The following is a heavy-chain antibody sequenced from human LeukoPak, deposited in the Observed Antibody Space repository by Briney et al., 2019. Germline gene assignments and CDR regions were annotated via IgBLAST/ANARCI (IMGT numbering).Heavy chain of an antibody. CDR3: AREEVFILPHALKDAYFYYMDV. J-gene: IGHJ6*03. CDR1: GFTFSDYW. CDR2: IKQDGSEK. D-gene: IGHD1-14*01. Sequence: GGSLRLSCAASGFTFSDYWMRWVRQAPGKGLEWVANIKQDGSEKYYVDSVKGRFTVSRDNAKNLLYLQMNSLRAEDTAVYYCAREEVFILPHALKDAYFYYMDVWGNGTPVTVSS. V-gene: IGHV3-7*01.